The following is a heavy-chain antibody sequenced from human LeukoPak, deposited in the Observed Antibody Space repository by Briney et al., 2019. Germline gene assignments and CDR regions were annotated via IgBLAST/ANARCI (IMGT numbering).Heavy chain of an antibody. V-gene: IGHV1-2*06. CDR3: ARVPSLTGGGGIDY. D-gene: IGHD1-20*01. CDR2: INPNSGGT. J-gene: IGHJ4*02. CDR1: GYTFTGYY. Sequence: ASVKVSCKASGYTFTGYYMHWVRQAPGQGLEWMGRINPNSGGTNYAQKFQGRVTMTRDTSISTAYMEPSRLRSDDTAVYYCARVPSLTGGGGIDYWGQGTLVTVSS.